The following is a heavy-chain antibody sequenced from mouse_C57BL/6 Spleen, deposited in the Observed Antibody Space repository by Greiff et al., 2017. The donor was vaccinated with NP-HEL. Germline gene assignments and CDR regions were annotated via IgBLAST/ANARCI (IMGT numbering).Heavy chain of an antibody. D-gene: IGHD2-1*01. CDR3: ARRGKNGNFPFDY. Sequence: QVQLQQPGAELVKPGASVKLSCKASGYTFTSYWMQWVKQRPGQGLEWIGEIDPSDSYTNYNQKFKGKATLTVDTSSSTAYMQLSSLTSEDSAVYYCARRGKNGNFPFDYWGQGTTLTVSS. CDR1: GYTFTSYW. J-gene: IGHJ2*01. V-gene: IGHV1-50*01. CDR2: IDPSDSYT.